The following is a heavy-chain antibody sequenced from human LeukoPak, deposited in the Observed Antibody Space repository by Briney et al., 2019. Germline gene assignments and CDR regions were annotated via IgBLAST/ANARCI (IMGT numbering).Heavy chain of an antibody. D-gene: IGHD3-16*01. Sequence: SETLSLTCSVSGGSISGHYWTWIRQPPGKGLEWIGQIHYTGKPDYNPSLKSRITTSVDTSKNQVSLQVSSVTAADSAISYCARFGVDYDMDVWGHGTTVTVFS. V-gene: IGHV4-59*11. CDR1: GGSISGHY. CDR2: IHYTGKP. CDR3: ARFGVDYDMDV. J-gene: IGHJ6*02.